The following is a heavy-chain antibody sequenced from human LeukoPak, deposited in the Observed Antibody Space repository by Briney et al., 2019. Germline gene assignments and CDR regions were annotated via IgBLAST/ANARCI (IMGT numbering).Heavy chain of an antibody. CDR1: RFTFRSYW. CDR3: ARGNAHAFDI. V-gene: IGHV3-74*01. D-gene: IGHD1-1*01. CDR2: INTDGSGT. Sequence: GGSLRLSCAASRFTFRSYWMHWVRQAPGKGLVWVSRINTDGSGTSYADSVKGRFTISRDNAKNTLYLQMNSLRAEDTAVYYCARGNAHAFDIWGQGTMVTVSS. J-gene: IGHJ3*02.